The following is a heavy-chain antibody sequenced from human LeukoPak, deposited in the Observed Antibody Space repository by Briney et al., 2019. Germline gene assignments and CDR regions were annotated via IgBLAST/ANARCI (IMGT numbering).Heavy chain of an antibody. D-gene: IGHD6-19*01. J-gene: IGHJ3*02. V-gene: IGHV3-23*01. Sequence: GGSLRLSCAASGFTFSSYAMSWVRQAPGRGLEWVSAISGSGGSTYYADSVKGRFTISRDNSKNTLYLQMNSLRAEDTAVYYCAKVRRSSGWYRGAFDIWGQGTMVTVSS. CDR3: AKVRRSSGWYRGAFDI. CDR2: ISGSGGST. CDR1: GFTFSSYA.